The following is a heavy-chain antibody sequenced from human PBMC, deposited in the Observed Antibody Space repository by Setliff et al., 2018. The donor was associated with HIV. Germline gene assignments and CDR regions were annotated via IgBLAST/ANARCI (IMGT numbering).Heavy chain of an antibody. CDR1: GGSISSGGYY. V-gene: IGHV4-31*03. CDR2: ISYSGST. Sequence: PSETLSLTCSVSGGSISSGGYYWSWIRQHPGKGLEWIGYISYSGSTYYNPPLKSRVTMSIDTSKNQFSLKLSSVTAADTAVYYCARGGRSLAAQTWFDPWGQGTLVTVSS. J-gene: IGHJ5*02. D-gene: IGHD6-6*01. CDR3: ARGGRSLAAQTWFDP.